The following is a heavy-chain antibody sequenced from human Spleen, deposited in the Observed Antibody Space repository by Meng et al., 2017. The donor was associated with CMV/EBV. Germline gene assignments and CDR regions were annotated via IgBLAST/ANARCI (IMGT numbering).Heavy chain of an antibody. CDR1: GGSVSSSSYY. Sequence: GSLRLSCSVSGGSVSSSSYYWTWIRQPPGKGLEWIGHVYYSGSTDYNPSLKSRVTISTDTSKNQFSLRLTSVTAADTAVYFCARRRLTTVINTSMAWGQGTLVTVSS. D-gene: IGHD4-23*01. CDR2: VYYSGST. V-gene: IGHV4-61*01. CDR3: ARRRLTTVINTSMA. J-gene: IGHJ4*02.